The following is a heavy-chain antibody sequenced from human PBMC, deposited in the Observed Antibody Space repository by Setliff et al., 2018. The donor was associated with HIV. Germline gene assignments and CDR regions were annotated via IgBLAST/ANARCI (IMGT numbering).Heavy chain of an antibody. D-gene: IGHD1-7*01. V-gene: IGHV1-69*10. CDR3: ARVPAGTAYDK. CDR2: IIPILGIT. J-gene: IGHJ4*02. Sequence: GASVKVSCKTSGGTFSNFAVSWVRQAPGQRLEWMGAIIPILGITNYAEKFQGKVTITLDESTTTSSMELSSLRSEDTAVYFCARVPAGTAYDKWGQGTLVTVSS. CDR1: GGTFSNFA.